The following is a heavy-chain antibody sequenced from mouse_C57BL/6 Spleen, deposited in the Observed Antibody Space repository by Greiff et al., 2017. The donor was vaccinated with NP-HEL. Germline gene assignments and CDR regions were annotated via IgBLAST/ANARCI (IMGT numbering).Heavy chain of an antibody. D-gene: IGHD1-1*01. J-gene: IGHJ1*03. Sequence: VKLMESGAELVRPGTSVKVSCKASGYAFTNYLIGWVKQRPGQGLEWIGVINPGSGGTNYNEKFKGKATLTADKSSSTAYMQLSSLTSEDSAVYFCARSGDYYYGSSSYWYFDVWGTGTTVTVSS. CDR3: ARSGDYYYGSSSYWYFDV. V-gene: IGHV1-54*01. CDR2: INPGSGGT. CDR1: GYAFTNYL.